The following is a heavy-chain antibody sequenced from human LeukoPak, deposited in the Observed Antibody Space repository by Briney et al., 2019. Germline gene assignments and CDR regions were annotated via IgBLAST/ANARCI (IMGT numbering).Heavy chain of an antibody. CDR1: GGSISSGGYY. CDR3: ARDPLGIAAAEDPDV. Sequence: SETLSLTCTVSGGSISSGGYYWSWIRQHPGKGLEWIGYIYYSGSTYYNPSLKSRVTISVDTSKNQFSLKLSSVTAADTAVYYCARDPLGIAAAEDPDVWGQGTTVTVSS. D-gene: IGHD6-13*01. V-gene: IGHV4-31*03. J-gene: IGHJ6*02. CDR2: IYYSGST.